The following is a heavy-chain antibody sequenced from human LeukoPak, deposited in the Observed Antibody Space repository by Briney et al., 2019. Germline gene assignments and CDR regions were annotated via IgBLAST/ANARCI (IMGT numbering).Heavy chain of an antibody. CDR1: GFTFSSYW. V-gene: IGHV3-7*03. Sequence: PGGSLRLSCAASGFTFSSYWMSWVRQAPGKGLEWVANIKQDGSEKYYVDPVKGRFTISRDNAKNSLYLQMNSLRAEDTAVYYCARDQGLSVADLFDYWGQGTLVTVSS. CDR3: ARDQGLSVADLFDY. D-gene: IGHD6-19*01. CDR2: IKQDGSEK. J-gene: IGHJ4*02.